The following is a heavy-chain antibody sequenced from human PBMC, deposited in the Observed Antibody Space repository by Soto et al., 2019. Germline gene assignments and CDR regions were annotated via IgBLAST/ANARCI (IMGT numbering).Heavy chain of an antibody. CDR2: IWYDGSDK. CDR3: ARGTGNSYYYMDV. V-gene: IGHV3-33*01. CDR1: GFIFSSYG. J-gene: IGHJ6*03. Sequence: QVQLVESGGGVVQPGRSLRLSCAESGFIFSSYGMHWVRQAPGKGLEWVAVIWYDGSDKYYEDSVKGRFTISRDNSKNMLFLQMNSLTAEDTAVYYCARGTGNSYYYMDVWGKGTTVTVYS.